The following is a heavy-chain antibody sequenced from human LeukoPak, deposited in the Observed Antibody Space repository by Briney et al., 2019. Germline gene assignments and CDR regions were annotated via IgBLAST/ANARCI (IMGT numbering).Heavy chain of an antibody. CDR3: ARCSGNGYDYSWFDP. Sequence: SETLSLTCTVSGGSLSNYYWNWIRQPAGKGLEWIGRIYTSGSTNYNPSLKSRVTMSVDASKNQFSLKLSSVTAADTAVYHCARCSGNGYDYSWFDPWGQGTLVTVSS. CDR2: IYTSGST. J-gene: IGHJ5*02. V-gene: IGHV4-4*07. D-gene: IGHD5-12*01. CDR1: GGSLSNYY.